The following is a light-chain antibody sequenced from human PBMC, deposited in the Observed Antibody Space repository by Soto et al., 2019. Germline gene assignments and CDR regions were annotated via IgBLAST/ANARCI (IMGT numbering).Light chain of an antibody. CDR2: DAS. CDR3: QQFAISTT. CDR1: QTISSW. J-gene: IGKJ1*01. V-gene: IGKV1-5*01. Sequence: DIQMTQSPSTLSGSVGDRVTITCRASQTISSWLAWYQQKPGKAPSLLIFDASTLHSGVPSRFSGSGSRTDFTLTISSLQPDDFATYYCQQFAISTTFGQGTKVDIK.